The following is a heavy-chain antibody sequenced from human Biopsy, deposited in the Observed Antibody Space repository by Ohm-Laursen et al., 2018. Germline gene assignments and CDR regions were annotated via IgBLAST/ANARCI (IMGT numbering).Heavy chain of an antibody. CDR1: GYTFTDYF. Sequence: SVKVSCNTSGYTFTDYFVHWVRQAPGQGLEWMGWINAKTGDTNYAQKFQGRVTMTRDTSISTAYVDLSSLRSDDTAVYYCTRGGYYYDSLAYYYWFDPWGQGTLVTVSS. D-gene: IGHD3-22*01. V-gene: IGHV1-2*02. CDR3: TRGGYYYDSLAYYYWFDP. CDR2: INAKTGDT. J-gene: IGHJ5*02.